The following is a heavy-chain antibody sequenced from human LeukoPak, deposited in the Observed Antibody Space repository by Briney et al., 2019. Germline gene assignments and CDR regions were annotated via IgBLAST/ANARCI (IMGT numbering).Heavy chain of an antibody. CDR1: GFTFSNYW. J-gene: IGHJ4*02. CDR3: ARAMDY. CDR2: IKQDGSEK. V-gene: IGHV3-7*03. Sequence: GGSLRLSCAVSGFTFSNYWMNWVRQAPGKGLEWVASIKQDGSEKYYVDSVKGRFTISRDNAKNSLYLQMNSLRVEDTAVYYCARAMDYWGQGTLVTVSS.